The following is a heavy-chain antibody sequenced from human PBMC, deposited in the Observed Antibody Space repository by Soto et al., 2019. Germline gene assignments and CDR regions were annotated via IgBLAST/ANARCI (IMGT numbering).Heavy chain of an antibody. CDR2: INAGNGNT. V-gene: IGHV1-3*01. D-gene: IGHD3-10*01. J-gene: IGHJ4*02. CDR1: GYSFTTYP. Sequence: QVQLVQSGAEVKKPGASVRVSCLASGYSFTTYPIHWVRQAPGQRLEWMGWINAGNGNTKSSQRVHGRVTITSDTSASRAYMELSSLRSEDTAVYYCAREGSGSYYPFDYWGQGTLVTVSS. CDR3: AREGSGSYYPFDY.